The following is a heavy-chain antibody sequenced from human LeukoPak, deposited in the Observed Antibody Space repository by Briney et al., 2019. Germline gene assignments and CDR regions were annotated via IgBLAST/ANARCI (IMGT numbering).Heavy chain of an antibody. V-gene: IGHV3-30-3*01. CDR2: ISYDGSNK. CDR1: GFTFSSYA. CDR3: ARDDHDKSYYDSSGYCDY. D-gene: IGHD3-22*01. Sequence: GGSLGLSCAASGFTFSSYAMHWVRQAPGKGLEWVAVISYDGSNKYYADSVKGRFTISRDNSKNTLYLQMNSLRAEDTAVYYCARDDHDKSYYDSSGYCDYWGQGTLVTVSS. J-gene: IGHJ4*02.